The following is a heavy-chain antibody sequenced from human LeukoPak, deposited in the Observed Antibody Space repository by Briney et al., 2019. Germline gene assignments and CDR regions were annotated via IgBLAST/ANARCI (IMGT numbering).Heavy chain of an antibody. CDR3: ARGYGSGI. V-gene: IGHV3-21*01. Sequence: PGGSLRLSCAASGFTFSIFAMSWVRQAPGKGLEWVSSISSSSSYIYYADSVKGRFTISRDNAKNSLYLQMNSLRAEDTAVYYCARGYGSGIWGQGTLVTVSS. J-gene: IGHJ4*02. D-gene: IGHD3-10*01. CDR2: ISSSSSYI. CDR1: GFTFSIFA.